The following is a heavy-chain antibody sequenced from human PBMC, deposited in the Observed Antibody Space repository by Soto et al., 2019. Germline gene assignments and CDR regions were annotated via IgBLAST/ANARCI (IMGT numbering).Heavy chain of an antibody. D-gene: IGHD1-20*01. CDR3: ARGVYNWNKFNCFDP. Sequence: GASVKVSCKASGYTFTSYGISWVRQASGQGLEWMGWISAYNGNTNYAQKLQGRVTMTTDTSTSTAYMELRSLRSDDTAVYYCARGVYNWNKFNCFDPWGQGTLVTFSS. J-gene: IGHJ5*02. V-gene: IGHV1-18*01. CDR2: ISAYNGNT. CDR1: GYTFTSYG.